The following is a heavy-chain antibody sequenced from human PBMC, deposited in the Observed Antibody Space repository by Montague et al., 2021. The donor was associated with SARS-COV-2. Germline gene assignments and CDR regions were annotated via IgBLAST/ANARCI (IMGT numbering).Heavy chain of an antibody. J-gene: IGHJ6*02. CDR1: GGSISSSSYY. V-gene: IGHV4-39*01. CDR2: FYYSGST. CDR3: ARHRALGGGLRLGELSFAYGYDYYGRDV. D-gene: IGHD3-16*02. Sequence: SETLSLTCTVSGGSISSSSYYWGWIRQPPGKGLEWIGTFYYSGSTYYNPSLKSRLTISVDTSKNQFSLNLSSVTAADTAVYYCARHRALGGGLRLGELSFAYGYDYYGRDVWGQGTTVTVSS.